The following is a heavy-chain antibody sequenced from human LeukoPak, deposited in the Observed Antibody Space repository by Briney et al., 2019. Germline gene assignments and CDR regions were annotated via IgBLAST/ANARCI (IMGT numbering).Heavy chain of an antibody. CDR2: IEQDGSEK. D-gene: IGHD6-19*01. CDR1: GFTLSTYW. CDR3: ARDRGSSGRLGRFDN. J-gene: IGHJ4*02. Sequence: RTGGSLRLSCAASGFTLSTYWMTWVRQAPGKGLEWVANIEQDGSEKYYVDSVKGRFTISRDNAKKLLYLQMNSLRVEDTAVYYCARDRGSSGRLGRFDNWGQGTLVTVSP. V-gene: IGHV3-7*01.